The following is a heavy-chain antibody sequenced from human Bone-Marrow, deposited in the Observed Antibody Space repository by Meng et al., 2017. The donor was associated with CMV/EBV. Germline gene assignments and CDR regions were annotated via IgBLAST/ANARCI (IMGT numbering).Heavy chain of an antibody. D-gene: IGHD3-22*01. J-gene: IGHJ4*02. V-gene: IGHV3-33*06. CDR2: IWYDGSNK. Sequence: CPFNSSAMSWDRRAPGKGLKWVAVIWYDGSNKYYADSVKGRFTISRDNSKNTLYLQMNSLRAEDTAVYYCAKDLHSSGYYLSYFDYWGQGTLVTVSS. CDR1: CPFNSSA. CDR3: AKDLHSSGYYLSYFDY.